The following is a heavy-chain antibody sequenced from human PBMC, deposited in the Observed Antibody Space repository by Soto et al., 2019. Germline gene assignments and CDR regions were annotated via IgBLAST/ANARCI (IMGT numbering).Heavy chain of an antibody. V-gene: IGHV1-46*03. Sequence: GASVKVSCTASGYTFTSYYMRWVRQAPGQGLEWMGIINPSGGSTSYAQKFQGRVTMTRDTSTSTVYMELSSLRSEDTAVYYCARDRGAAAGLLYYYYYYMDVWGKGTTVTVSS. CDR2: INPSGGST. CDR3: ARDRGAAAGLLYYYYYYMDV. J-gene: IGHJ6*03. CDR1: GYTFTSYY. D-gene: IGHD6-13*01.